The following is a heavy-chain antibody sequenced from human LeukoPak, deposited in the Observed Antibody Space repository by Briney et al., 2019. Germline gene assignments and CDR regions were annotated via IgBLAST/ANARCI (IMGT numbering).Heavy chain of an antibody. J-gene: IGHJ4*02. CDR3: AKDSGGYDFWSEIDY. CDR1: GFTLDGYA. D-gene: IGHD3-3*01. V-gene: IGHV3-9*01. CDR2: IRWYRGSI. Sequence: GRSVRLSCAASGFTLDGYAMHWVRQAPGKGLGVVSGIRWYRGSIGYADPVKGRSTISRDNAKNSLYLQMNSLRAEDTALYYCAKDSGGYDFWSEIDYWGQETLVTVSS.